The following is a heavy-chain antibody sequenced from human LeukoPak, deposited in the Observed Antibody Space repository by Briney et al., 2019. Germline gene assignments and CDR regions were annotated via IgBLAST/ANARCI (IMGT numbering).Heavy chain of an antibody. CDR3: ARDYDFWSGYLHYYGMDV. CDR1: GFAFSSYG. D-gene: IGHD3-3*01. J-gene: IGHJ6*02. CDR2: IWYDGSNK. V-gene: IGHV3-33*01. Sequence: PGRSLRLSCAASGFAFSSYGMHWVRQAPGKGLEWVAVIWYDGSNKYYADSVKGRFTISRDNSKNTLYLQMNSLRAEDTAVYYCARDYDFWSGYLHYYGMDVWGQGTTVTVSS.